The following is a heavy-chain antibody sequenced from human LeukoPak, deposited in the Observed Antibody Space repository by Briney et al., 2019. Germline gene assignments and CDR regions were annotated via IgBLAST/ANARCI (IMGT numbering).Heavy chain of an antibody. V-gene: IGHV3-30-3*01. CDR1: GFTFSSYA. J-gene: IGHJ4*02. Sequence: GGSLRLSCAASGFTFSSYAMHWVRQAPGKGLEWVAVISYDGNNKYYADSVRGRYTISRDNSKNTLSLQMDSLRAEDTAVYYCARGYNTFYDSSSYYSFLDYWGQGTLVTVSS. CDR2: ISYDGNNK. D-gene: IGHD3-22*01. CDR3: ARGYNTFYDSSSYYSFLDY.